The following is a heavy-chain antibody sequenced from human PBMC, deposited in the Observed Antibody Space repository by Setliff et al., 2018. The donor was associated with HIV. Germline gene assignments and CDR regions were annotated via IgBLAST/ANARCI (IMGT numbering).Heavy chain of an antibody. CDR1: GDSLAGSRYS. CDR2: LFHTGST. V-gene: IGHV4-39*01. D-gene: IGHD2-21*01. Sequence: SETLSLTCTVSGDSLAGSRYSWGWVRQPPGQGLEWLGNLFHTGSTNYNPSLKSRVTISVDTSKKQFSLKLISVTDADTAIYYCARHPYVKDAFDIWGQGTMVTVSS. CDR3: ARHPYVKDAFDI. J-gene: IGHJ3*02.